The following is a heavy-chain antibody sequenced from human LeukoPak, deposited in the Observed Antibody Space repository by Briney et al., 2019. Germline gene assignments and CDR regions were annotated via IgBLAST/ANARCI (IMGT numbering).Heavy chain of an antibody. CDR3: ASEPLGAAHYDS. D-gene: IGHD3-16*01. CDR2: LNPNTGAS. CDR1: GSTFTGYY. J-gene: IGHJ4*02. V-gene: IGHV1-2*02. Sequence: ASVKVSCKASGSTFTGYYFHWVRQAPGHGLEWMGWLNPNTGASKYAQDFHGRVTMTGNMSITTVYIDLTRLRFDDTAAYYCASEPLGAAHYDSWGQGTLVTVSS.